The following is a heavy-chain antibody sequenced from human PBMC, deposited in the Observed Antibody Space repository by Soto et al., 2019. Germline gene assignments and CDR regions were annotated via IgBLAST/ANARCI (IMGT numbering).Heavy chain of an antibody. Sequence: QVQLQESGPGLVKPSQTLSLTCTVSGGSISSGGYYWSWIRQHPGKGLEWIGYIYYSGSTYYNPSLKSRVTISVDTFKNQFSLKLSSVTAADTAVYYCAREERRAGSGSYRWFDPWGQGTLVTVSS. V-gene: IGHV4-31*03. CDR1: GGSISSGGYY. D-gene: IGHD3-10*01. CDR2: IYYSGST. CDR3: AREERRAGSGSYRWFDP. J-gene: IGHJ5*02.